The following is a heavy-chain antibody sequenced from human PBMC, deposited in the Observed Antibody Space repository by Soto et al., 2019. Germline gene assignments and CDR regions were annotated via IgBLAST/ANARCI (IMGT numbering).Heavy chain of an antibody. CDR2: ISGPSIYI. CDR3: ARGFRNGFNV. J-gene: IGHJ6*02. CDR1: GFTFSGYS. D-gene: IGHD2-8*01. V-gene: IGHV3-21*01. Sequence: EVPLVESGGGLVKPGGSLRLSCVASGFTFSGYSINWVRQAPGKGLEWVSYISGPSIYIYYADSVKGRFTISRDNAKSAVYLKMNSLRAEDTAVYYCARGFRNGFNVWGQGTTVSVSS.